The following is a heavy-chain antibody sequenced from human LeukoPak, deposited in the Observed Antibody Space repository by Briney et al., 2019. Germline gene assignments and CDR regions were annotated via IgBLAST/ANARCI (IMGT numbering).Heavy chain of an antibody. CDR3: VRERGSGMRYCTSTSCYGIDH. Sequence: SETLPLTCTVSGGSISSNSDYWGWLRQPPGKGLEWIASIFYTGSTYYNPSLKSRVTISVDTSRNQLSLKLSSVTAADTAVYYCVRERGSGMRYCTSTSCYGIDHWGQGTLVTVSS. CDR2: IFYTGST. V-gene: IGHV4-39*07. D-gene: IGHD2-2*01. J-gene: IGHJ4*02. CDR1: GGSISSNSDY.